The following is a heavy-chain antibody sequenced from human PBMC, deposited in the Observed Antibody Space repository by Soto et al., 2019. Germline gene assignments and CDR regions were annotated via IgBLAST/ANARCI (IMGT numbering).Heavy chain of an antibody. V-gene: IGHV1-58*01. CDR1: GFTFTSSA. Sequence: ASVKASCKDSGFTFTSSAVQWVRQARGQRLEWIGWIVVGSGNTNYAQKFQERVTITRDMSTSTAYMELSSLRSEDTAVYYCAAETKLRFLEWLSPYYYYGMDVWGQGTTVTVSS. CDR2: IVVGSGNT. J-gene: IGHJ6*02. D-gene: IGHD3-3*01. CDR3: AAETKLRFLEWLSPYYYYGMDV.